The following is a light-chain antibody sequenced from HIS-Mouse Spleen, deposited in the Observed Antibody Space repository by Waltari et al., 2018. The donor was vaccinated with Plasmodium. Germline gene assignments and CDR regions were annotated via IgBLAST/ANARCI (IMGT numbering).Light chain of an antibody. CDR2: EDS. CDR1: ALPTNY. CDR3: YSTDSSGNHRV. J-gene: IGLJ3*02. Sequence: SYELTQPPSVSVSPGQTARITCSGDALPTNYAYWYQQKSGQAPVLVIHEDSKRPSGIPERFSGSSSGTMATLTISGAQVEDETDYYCYSTDSSGNHRVFGGGTKLTVL. V-gene: IGLV3-10*01.